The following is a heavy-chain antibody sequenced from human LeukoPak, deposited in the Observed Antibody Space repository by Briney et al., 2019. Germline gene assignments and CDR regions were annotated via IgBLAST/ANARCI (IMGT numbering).Heavy chain of an antibody. Sequence: GGSLRLSCAASGFTFSSYGMSWVRQAPGKGLEWVSSISSSSSYIYYADSVKGRFTISRDNAKNSLYLQMNSLRAEDTAVYYCASFGHTAFDYWGQGTLVTVSS. V-gene: IGHV3-21*01. CDR3: ASFGHTAFDY. J-gene: IGHJ4*02. D-gene: IGHD5-18*01. CDR2: ISSSSSYI. CDR1: GFTFSSYG.